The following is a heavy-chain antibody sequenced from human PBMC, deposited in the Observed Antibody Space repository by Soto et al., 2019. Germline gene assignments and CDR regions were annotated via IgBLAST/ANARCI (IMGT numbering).Heavy chain of an antibody. Sequence: GGSLRLSCAASGFTFSSYGMHWVRQAPGKGLEWVAVIWYDGSNKYYADSVKGRFTISRDNSKNTLYLQMNSLRAEDTAVYYCARETYRWRPGRHAFDIWGQGTMVTVSS. CDR1: GFTFSSYG. CDR2: IWYDGSNK. J-gene: IGHJ3*02. CDR3: ARETYRWRPGRHAFDI. V-gene: IGHV3-33*01. D-gene: IGHD3-16*01.